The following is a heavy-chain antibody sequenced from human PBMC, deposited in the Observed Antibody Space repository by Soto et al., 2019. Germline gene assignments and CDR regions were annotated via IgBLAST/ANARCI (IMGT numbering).Heavy chain of an antibody. CDR1: GFTFSSYA. D-gene: IGHD6-6*01. V-gene: IGHV3-23*01. CDR3: AKDRERIATRSIDY. J-gene: IGHJ4*02. CDR2: ISGSGGST. Sequence: EVQLLESGGGLVQPGGSLRLSCAASGFTFSSYAMSWVRQAPGKGLEWVSGISGSGGSTDYADSVKGRFTISRDNSKSTLYRHMNSLRAEDTAVYYCAKDRERIATRSIDYGGQGTLVTVSS.